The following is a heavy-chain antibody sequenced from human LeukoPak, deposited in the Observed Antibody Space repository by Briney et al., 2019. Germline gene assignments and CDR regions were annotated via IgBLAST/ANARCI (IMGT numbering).Heavy chain of an antibody. J-gene: IGHJ3*02. CDR1: GYIFTSYW. Sequence: GESLQISCEGSGYIFTSYWIGWGRQLPGKGVEWMGIIYPGDSDTRYSPSFQGQVTISADKSISTAYLQWSSLKASDTAMYYCARHVGVGGYYADDAFDIWGQGTMVTVSS. CDR3: ARHVGVGGYYADDAFDI. D-gene: IGHD3-3*01. V-gene: IGHV5-51*01. CDR2: IYPGDSDT.